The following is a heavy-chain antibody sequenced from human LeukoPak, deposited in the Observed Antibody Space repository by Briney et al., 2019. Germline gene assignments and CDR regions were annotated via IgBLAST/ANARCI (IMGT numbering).Heavy chain of an antibody. D-gene: IGHD1-26*01. CDR1: GFTFGDYP. CDR3: SKDGRFSGSPYFYYMDV. CDR2: INWNGGSI. Sequence: GGSLRLSCVASGFTFGDYPMHWVRQVPGKGLEWVSGINWNGGSIGYADSVKGRFTISRDNAKNSLYLQMNSLRAEDTALYYCSKDGRFSGSPYFYYMDVWGKGTTITVS. J-gene: IGHJ6*03. V-gene: IGHV3-9*01.